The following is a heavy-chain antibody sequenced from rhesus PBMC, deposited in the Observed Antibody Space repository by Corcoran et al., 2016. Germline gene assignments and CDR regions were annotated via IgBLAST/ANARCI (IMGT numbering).Heavy chain of an antibody. CDR2: VSGSGRIT. CDR3: ARGSTVDS. Sequence: QVQLQESGPGLVKPSETLSLTCAVSGGSVNGYNWWSWIRQAPGKVLEWIVYVSGSGRITDYNPSLMSRVTISTDTSKNQFSLKLRSVTAADTAVYYCARGSTVDSWGQGVLVTVSS. CDR1: GGSVNGYNW. V-gene: IGHV4-65*01. J-gene: IGHJ4*01.